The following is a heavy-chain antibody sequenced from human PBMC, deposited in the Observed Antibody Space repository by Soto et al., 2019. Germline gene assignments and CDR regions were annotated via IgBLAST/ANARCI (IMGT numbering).Heavy chain of an antibody. CDR2: IIPIFGTA. Sequence: SVKVSCKASGGTFSSYAISWVRQSPGQGLEWMGGIIPIFGTANYAQKFQGRVTITADKSTSTAYMELSSLRSEDTAVYYCARLYDYSSGYDYWGQGTLVTVSS. J-gene: IGHJ4*02. V-gene: IGHV1-69*06. CDR3: ARLYDYSSGYDY. D-gene: IGHD3-22*01. CDR1: GGTFSSYA.